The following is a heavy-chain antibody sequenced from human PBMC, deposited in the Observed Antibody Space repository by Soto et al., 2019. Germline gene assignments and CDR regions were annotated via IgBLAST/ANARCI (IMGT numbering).Heavy chain of an antibody. CDR2: INHSGST. V-gene: IGHV4-34*01. J-gene: IGHJ4*02. Sequence: SETLSLTCAVSGGSFSGYDWCWSRQPPGKGLEWIGEINHSGSTNYNPSLKSRVTISVDTSKNQFSLKLSSVTAADTAVYYCARVAAMIVIDYWRQRTLVTVSS. CDR1: GGSFSGYD. CDR3: ARVAAMIVIDY. D-gene: IGHD3-22*01.